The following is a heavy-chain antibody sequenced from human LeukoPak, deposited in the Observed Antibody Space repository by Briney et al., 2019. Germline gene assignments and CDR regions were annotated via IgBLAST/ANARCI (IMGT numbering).Heavy chain of an antibody. V-gene: IGHV4-30-2*01. CDR2: IYHSGST. CDR3: ASRTGATYYFDY. Sequence: SQTLSLTCAVSGGSISSGGYSWSWIRQPPGKGLEWIGYIYHSGSTYYNPSLKSRGTISVDRSKNQFSLKLSSVTAADTAVYYCASRTGATYYFDYWGQGTLVTVSS. D-gene: IGHD7-27*01. J-gene: IGHJ4*02. CDR1: GGSISSGGYS.